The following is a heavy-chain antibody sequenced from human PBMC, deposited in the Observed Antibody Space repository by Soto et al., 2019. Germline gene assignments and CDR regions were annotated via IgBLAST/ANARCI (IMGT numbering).Heavy chain of an antibody. CDR1: GYSFTSYW. Sequence: GESLKISCKGSGYSFTSYWIGWVRQMPGKGLEWMGIIYPGDSDTRYSPSFQGQVTISADKSISTAYLQWSSLKASDTAMYYCARHGMGDIVVVPAAMLSEVYYYMDVWGKGTTVTVSS. J-gene: IGHJ6*03. D-gene: IGHD2-2*01. CDR3: ARHGMGDIVVVPAAMLSEVYYYMDV. V-gene: IGHV5-51*01. CDR2: IYPGDSDT.